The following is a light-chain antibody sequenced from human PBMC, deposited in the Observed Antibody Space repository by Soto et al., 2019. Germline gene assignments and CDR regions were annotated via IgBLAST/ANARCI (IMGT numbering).Light chain of an antibody. V-gene: IGKV3-11*01. CDR1: QSIITN. J-gene: IGKJ2*01. CDR3: QQRSNWPKT. Sequence: EVVLTQSPATLSLSPRQRATLSCRASQSIITNLGWYQQKPGQAPRLLIYGASHRAAGIPARFSGSGSGTDFTLTITSLAPEAFAAYSCQQRSNWPKTFGQGTKVDI. CDR2: GAS.